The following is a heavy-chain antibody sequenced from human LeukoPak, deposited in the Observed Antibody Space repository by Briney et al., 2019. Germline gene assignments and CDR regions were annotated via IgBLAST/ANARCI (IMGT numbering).Heavy chain of an antibody. CDR2: ISGSGGST. CDR1: GFTFSSYA. D-gene: IGHD3-3*01. J-gene: IGHJ4*02. CDR3: AKVTAPDYDFWSGYYASFDY. V-gene: IGHV3-23*01. Sequence: GGSLRLSCAASGFTFSSYAMSWVRQAPGKGLEWVSAISGSGGSTYYADSVKGRFTISRDNSKNTLYLQMTSLRAEDTAVYYCAKVTAPDYDFWSGYYASFDYWGQGTLVTVSS.